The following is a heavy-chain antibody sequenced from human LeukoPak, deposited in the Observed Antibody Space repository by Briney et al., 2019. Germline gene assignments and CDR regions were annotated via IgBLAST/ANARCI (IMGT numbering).Heavy chain of an antibody. J-gene: IGHJ3*01. Sequence: PGESLKISCKVVAYSLTTHWIGWVRQMPGKGLEWMGIIYPGNSDIRYSPSFQGQVTISADKSTSTAYLQWSSLKASDSAIYYCASDNWNDGHDAFDFWGKGTVVTVSS. V-gene: IGHV5-51*03. CDR2: IYPGNSDI. D-gene: IGHD1-1*01. CDR1: AYSLTTHW. CDR3: ASDNWNDGHDAFDF.